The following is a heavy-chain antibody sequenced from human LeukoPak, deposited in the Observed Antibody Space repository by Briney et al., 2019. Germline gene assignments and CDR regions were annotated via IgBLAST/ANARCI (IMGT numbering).Heavy chain of an antibody. CDR2: VSSYNGNT. J-gene: IGHJ3*01. Sequence: EASVTVSCKASGYTFTSTGICWVRQAPGQGLEWMGWVSSYNGNTNYAQKFRGGVTMTRDTSTNTAYMELRSLRSDDTAVYFCARDAPRWRNAFDFRGQGTMVTVSS. CDR1: GYTFTSTG. V-gene: IGHV1-18*01. D-gene: IGHD2-15*01. CDR3: ARDAPRWRNAFDF.